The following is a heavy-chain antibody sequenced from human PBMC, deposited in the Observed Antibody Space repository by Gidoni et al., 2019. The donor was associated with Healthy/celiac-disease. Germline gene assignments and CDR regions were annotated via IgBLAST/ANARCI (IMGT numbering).Heavy chain of an antibody. CDR1: GGSISSDTYY. J-gene: IGHJ5*02. Sequence: QVQLQASGPGLVKPSQTLSLTCSVSGGSISSDTYYWSWIRQHPGKGLEWIGYIYYSGSTYYNPSLKSRVTISVDTSKNQFSLKLSSVTAADTAVYYCARDQANWGRGWFDPWGQGTLVTVSS. CDR3: ARDQANWGRGWFDP. V-gene: IGHV4-31*03. CDR2: IYYSGST. D-gene: IGHD7-27*01.